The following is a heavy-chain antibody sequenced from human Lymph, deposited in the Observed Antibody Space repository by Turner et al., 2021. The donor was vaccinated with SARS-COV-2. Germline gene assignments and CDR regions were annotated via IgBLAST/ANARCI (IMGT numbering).Heavy chain of an antibody. Sequence: EVQLVESGGGLVKPGGSLRPSCAASGCTFSTYSMNWVRQAPWKGLEWISAISSRSSYIYYADSLKGRFTISRDDAKNSLYLKMNSLRAEDTAVYYCARDIPTTADYFDYWGQGTLVTVSS. CDR2: ISSRSSYI. J-gene: IGHJ4*02. CDR3: ARDIPTTADYFDY. CDR1: GCTFSTYS. V-gene: IGHV3-21*01. D-gene: IGHD4-17*01.